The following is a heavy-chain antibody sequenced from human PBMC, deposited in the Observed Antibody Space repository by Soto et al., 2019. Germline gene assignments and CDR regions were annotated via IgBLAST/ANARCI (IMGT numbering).Heavy chain of an antibody. CDR1: GFTFSSYA. Sequence: GGSLRLSCAASGFTFSSYAMHWVRQAPGKGLEWVAAISYDGNNEYYGDSVKGRFTVSRDDSKSTLYLQMNRLRDEDTATYYCAKVEERWDLTLHYDSWGQGTLVTVSS. CDR2: ISYDGNNE. J-gene: IGHJ4*02. CDR3: AKVEERWDLTLHYDS. V-gene: IGHV3-30*18. D-gene: IGHD1-26*01.